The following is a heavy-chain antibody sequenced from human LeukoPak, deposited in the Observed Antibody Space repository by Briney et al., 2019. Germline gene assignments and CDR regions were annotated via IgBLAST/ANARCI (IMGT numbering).Heavy chain of an antibody. D-gene: IGHD3-22*01. CDR3: ARDRYYYDSSGYIRGISFDY. V-gene: IGHV1-2*02. Sequence: ASVKVSCKASGYTFTGYYMHWVRQAPGQGLEWMGWINPNSGGTKYAQKFQGRVTMTRDTSISTAYMELSGLRSDDTAVYYCARDRYYYDSSGYIRGISFDYWGQGTLVTVSS. CDR2: INPNSGGT. J-gene: IGHJ4*02. CDR1: GYTFTGYY.